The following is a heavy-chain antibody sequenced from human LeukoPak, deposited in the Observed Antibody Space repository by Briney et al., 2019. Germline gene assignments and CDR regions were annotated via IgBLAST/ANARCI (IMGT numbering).Heavy chain of an antibody. CDR1: GFTFSSYS. J-gene: IGHJ4*02. D-gene: IGHD6-19*01. V-gene: IGHV3-21*04. CDR3: AKMAGTSLFDY. Sequence: GGSLRPSCAASGFTFSSYSMNWVRQAPGKGLEWVSSISSSSSYIYYADSVKGRFTISRDNSKNTPYLQMNSLRAEDTAVYYCAKMAGTSLFDYWGQGTLVTVSS. CDR2: ISSSSSYI.